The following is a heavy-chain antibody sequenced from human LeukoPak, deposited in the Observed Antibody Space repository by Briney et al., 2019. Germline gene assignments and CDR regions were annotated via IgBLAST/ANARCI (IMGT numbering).Heavy chain of an antibody. V-gene: IGHV3-43*02. CDR2: ISGDGTST. Sequence: GGSLRLSCAASGFTFNEYAMHWGRQAPGKGLEWVSVISGDGTSTFYTDYYADSVKGRFTISRDNSVNSLYLQMNSLRSEDTALYYCTKDSSSWANYFDSWGQGTLVTVSS. D-gene: IGHD6-13*01. J-gene: IGHJ4*02. CDR1: GFTFNEYA. CDR3: TKDSSSWANYFDS.